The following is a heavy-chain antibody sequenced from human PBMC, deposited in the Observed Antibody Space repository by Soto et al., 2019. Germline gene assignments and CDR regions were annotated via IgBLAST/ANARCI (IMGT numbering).Heavy chain of an antibody. Sequence: QVQLVQSGAEVRKPGASVKVSCKASGYTFSTSGMSWLRQAPGQGLEWMGWISTYNGDTNDAPKXQXXXTXXSDTSTSTVYMELRSLRSDDTAVYYCATAGAAPYYYYGMDVWGQGTRVTVSS. CDR3: ATAGAAPYYYYGMDV. V-gene: IGHV1-18*01. D-gene: IGHD2-15*01. CDR1: GYTFSTSG. CDR2: ISTYNGDT. J-gene: IGHJ6*02.